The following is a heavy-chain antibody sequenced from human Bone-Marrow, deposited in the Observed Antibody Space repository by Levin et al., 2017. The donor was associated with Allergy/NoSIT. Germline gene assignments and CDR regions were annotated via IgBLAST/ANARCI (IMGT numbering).Heavy chain of an antibody. CDR1: GFTFDDYA. CDR2: INWNSGAT. Sequence: GGSLRLSCTASGFTFDDYAMHWVRQAPGKGLEWVSGINWNSGATDYADSVRGRFSISRDNAKNSLYLQMNSLTAADTAFYYCAKDVGTGYTARWYYFDAWGLGTLVTVSS. J-gene: IGHJ4*02. D-gene: IGHD2-15*01. CDR3: AKDVGTGYTARWYYFDA. V-gene: IGHV3-9*01.